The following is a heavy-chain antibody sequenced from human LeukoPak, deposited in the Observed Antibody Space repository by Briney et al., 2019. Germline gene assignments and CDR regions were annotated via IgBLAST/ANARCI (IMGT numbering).Heavy chain of an antibody. CDR3: ARGPYSGYDPRGRANYYYYMDV. CDR1: GGTFSSYA. Sequence: ASVKVSCKASGGTFSSYAISWLRQAPGQGLEWMGGIIPIFGTANYAQKFQGRVTITTDESTSTAYMELSSLRSEDTAVYYCARGPYSGYDPRGRANYYYYMDVWGKGTTVTVSS. D-gene: IGHD5-12*01. J-gene: IGHJ6*03. CDR2: IIPIFGTA. V-gene: IGHV1-69*05.